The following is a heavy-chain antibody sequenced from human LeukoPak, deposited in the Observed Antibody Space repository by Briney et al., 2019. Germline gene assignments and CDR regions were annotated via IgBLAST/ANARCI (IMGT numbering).Heavy chain of an antibody. V-gene: IGHV1-2*02. CDR3: ARNTYYYDSSAGTFDF. Sequence: ASVKVSCKASGYTFTDYSMHWVRQAPGQGLEWTGWINPNSGGTNYAQKFQGRVTMTRDTSISTAYMELSRLRSDDTAVFYCARNTYYYDSSAGTFDFWGQGTLVTVSS. D-gene: IGHD3-22*01. J-gene: IGHJ4*02. CDR2: INPNSGGT. CDR1: GYTFTDYS.